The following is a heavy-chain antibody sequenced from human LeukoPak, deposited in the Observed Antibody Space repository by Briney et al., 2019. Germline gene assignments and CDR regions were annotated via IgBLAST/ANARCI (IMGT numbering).Heavy chain of an antibody. CDR2: INGESRGI. J-gene: IGHJ4*02. V-gene: IGHV3-48*04. CDR1: GFTFSSYA. CDR3: ARDCRYFDWLLCY. D-gene: IGHD3-9*01. Sequence: AGGSLRLSCAASGFTFSSYAMSWVRQAPGKGLEWLSYINGESRGIYYADSVKGRFTISRDNAKNSLSLQMNSLRAEDTAVYYCARDCRYFDWLLCYWGQGTLVTVSS.